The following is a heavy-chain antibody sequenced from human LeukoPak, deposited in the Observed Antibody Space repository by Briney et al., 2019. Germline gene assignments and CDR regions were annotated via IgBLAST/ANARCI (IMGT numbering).Heavy chain of an antibody. J-gene: IGHJ4*02. CDR1: AFTFRNYA. D-gene: IGHD2-15*01. CDR3: AKGIDHRSGGGIDY. V-gene: IGHV3-23*01. Sequence: GGSLRLSCATSAFTFRNYAMSWVRRAPGKGLEWVSTLSDSGSYTHYADSVKGRFTISRDNAKNTLYLQMNSLRAEDTAIYYCAKGIDHRSGGGIDYWGQGTLVTVSS. CDR2: LSDSGSYT.